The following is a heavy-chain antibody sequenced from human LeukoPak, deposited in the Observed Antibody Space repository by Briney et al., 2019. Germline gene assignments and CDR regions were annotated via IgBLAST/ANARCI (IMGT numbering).Heavy chain of an antibody. D-gene: IGHD3-10*01. CDR1: GFTVSSNY. CDR3: ARDDRFGELGYAFDI. Sequence: GGSLRLSCVASGFTVSSNYMNWVRQAPGKGLEWVSVIYSGGSTYYADSVKGRFTISRDNSKNTLYLQMNSLRAEDTAVYYCARDDRFGELGYAFDIWGQGTLVTVSS. J-gene: IGHJ3*02. CDR2: IYSGGST. V-gene: IGHV3-66*01.